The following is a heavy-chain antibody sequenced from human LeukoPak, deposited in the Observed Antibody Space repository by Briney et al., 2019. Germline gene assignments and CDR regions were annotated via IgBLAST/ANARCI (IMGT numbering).Heavy chain of an antibody. J-gene: IGHJ4*02. V-gene: IGHV4-59*01. CDR1: GDSISSYY. D-gene: IGHD5-24*01. Sequence: PSETLSLTCNVSGDSISSYYWSWIRQPPGKGLEWIGHIYYSGSTNYNPSLKSRVTISVDTPKNQFSLKMSSVTAADTAVYYCARSRDGYNQNTPLFYWGQGTLVTVSS. CDR2: IYYSGST. CDR3: ARSRDGYNQNTPLFY.